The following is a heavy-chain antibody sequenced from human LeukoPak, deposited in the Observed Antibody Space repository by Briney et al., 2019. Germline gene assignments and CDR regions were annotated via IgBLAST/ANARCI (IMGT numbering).Heavy chain of an antibody. CDR1: GGSISSYY. CDR2: IYYSGST. J-gene: IGHJ4*02. CDR3: ASRGSGQFDY. Sequence: SETLSLTCTVSGGSISSYYWSWIRQPPGKGLEWIGYIYYSGSTDYNPSLKSRVTISVDTSKNQFSLKLSSVTAADTAVYYCASRGSGQFDYWGQGTLVTVSS. V-gene: IGHV4-59*08. D-gene: IGHD3-16*01.